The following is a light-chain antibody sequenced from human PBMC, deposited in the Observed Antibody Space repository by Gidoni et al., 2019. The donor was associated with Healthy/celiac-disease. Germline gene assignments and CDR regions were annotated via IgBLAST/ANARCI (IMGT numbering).Light chain of an antibody. Sequence: DIQMTQSPSSLSASVGDRVSITCRASHSISSYLNCYQQKPGKAPNLLIYAASSLQSGVPSSSGSGSGTEFTLTISSLQPEDFATYYCQQSDNTPITFGQGTRLEIK. CDR1: HSISSY. CDR2: AAS. J-gene: IGKJ5*01. CDR3: QQSDNTPIT. V-gene: IGKV1-39*01.